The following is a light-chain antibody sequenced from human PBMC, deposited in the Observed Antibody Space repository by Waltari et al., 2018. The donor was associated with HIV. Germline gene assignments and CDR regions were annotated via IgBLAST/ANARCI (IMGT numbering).Light chain of an antibody. Sequence: IVLTQSPGSVSSSPGERVTLSCRAIQSPSNNYLAWYQQKPGQPPRLLIYGASNRATGIPDRFSGSGSGTDFTLTISRLEPEDFAVYYCQLVFTFGPGTKVDIK. CDR3: QLVFT. CDR2: GAS. J-gene: IGKJ3*01. V-gene: IGKV3-20*01. CDR1: QSPSNNY.